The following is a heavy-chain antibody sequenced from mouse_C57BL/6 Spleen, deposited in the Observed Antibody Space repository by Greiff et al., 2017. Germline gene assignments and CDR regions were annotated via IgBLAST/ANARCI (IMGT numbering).Heavy chain of an antibody. D-gene: IGHD4-1*01. V-gene: IGHV1-26*01. J-gene: IGHJ4*01. Sequence: VQLQQSGPELVKPGASVKISCKASGYTFTDYYMNWVKQSHGKSLEWIGDINPNNGGTSYNQKFKGKDTLTVDKSSSTAYMELRSLTSEDSAVYYCARRSWAAMDYWGQGTSVTVSS. CDR3: ARRSWAAMDY. CDR2: INPNNGGT. CDR1: GYTFTDYY.